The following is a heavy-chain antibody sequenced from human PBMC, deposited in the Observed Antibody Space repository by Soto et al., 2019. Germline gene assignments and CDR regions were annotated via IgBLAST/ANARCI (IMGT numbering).Heavy chain of an antibody. CDR2: INHSGST. CDR3: ARVRTYYDFWSGYYKYYYYGMDV. D-gene: IGHD3-3*01. V-gene: IGHV4-34*01. J-gene: IGHJ6*02. Sequence: PSETLSLTCAAYGGSFSGYYWSWIRQPPGKGLEWIGEINHSGSTNYNPSLKSRVTISVDTSKNQFSLKLSSVTAADTAVYYCARVRTYYDFWSGYYKYYYYGMDVWGQGTTVTVSS. CDR1: GGSFSGYY.